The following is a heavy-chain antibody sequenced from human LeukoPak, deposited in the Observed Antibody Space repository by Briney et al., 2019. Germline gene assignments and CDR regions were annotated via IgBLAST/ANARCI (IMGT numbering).Heavy chain of an antibody. J-gene: IGHJ2*01. CDR1: GFTVSSNY. Sequence: TGGSLRLSCAASGFTVSSNYMSWVRQAPGKGLEWVSVIYSGGSTYYADSVKGRFTISRDNSKNTLYLQMNSLRAEDTAVYYCAKNWGSDYWYFDLWGRGTLVTVSS. V-gene: IGHV3-66*01. D-gene: IGHD7-27*01. CDR3: AKNWGSDYWYFDL. CDR2: IYSGGST.